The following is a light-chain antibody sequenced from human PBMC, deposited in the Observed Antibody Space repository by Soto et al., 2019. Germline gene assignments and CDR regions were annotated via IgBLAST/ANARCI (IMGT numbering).Light chain of an antibody. CDR3: GSWDSSLSAYV. Sequence: QSVLTQPPSVSAAPVPKVIISCAGSSSNIGGNSVSWYQQLPGTAPKLLIYDDNKRPSGIPDRFSGSKSGTSATLGITGFQTGDEADYYCGSWDSSLSAYVFGTGTKVTVL. V-gene: IGLV1-51*01. CDR2: DDN. J-gene: IGLJ1*01. CDR1: SSNIGGNS.